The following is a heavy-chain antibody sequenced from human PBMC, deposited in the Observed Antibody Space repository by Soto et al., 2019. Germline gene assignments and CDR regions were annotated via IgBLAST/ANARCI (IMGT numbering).Heavy chain of an antibody. CDR1: GGSISSGGYY. J-gene: IGHJ4*02. CDR3: ARVPLT. V-gene: IGHV4-31*03. Sequence: QVQLQESGPGLVKPSQTLSLTCTVSGGSISSGGYYWSWIRQHPGKGLEWIGYIYYSGSTYYNPSLNNRATILIDMSQNHFSLKLRSVTAPDTAVYNCARVPLTWGQGTLVTVSS. CDR2: IYYSGST.